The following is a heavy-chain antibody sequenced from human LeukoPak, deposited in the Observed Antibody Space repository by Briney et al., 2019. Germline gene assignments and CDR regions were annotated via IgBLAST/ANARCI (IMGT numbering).Heavy chain of an antibody. J-gene: IGHJ3*02. V-gene: IGHV4-39*07. CDR2: IYYSGST. CDR3: ARDYYYDSSGYDAFDI. D-gene: IGHD3-22*01. Sequence: SETLSLTCTVSGGSISSSSYYWGWIRQPPGKGLEWIGSIYYSGSTNYNPSLKSRVTISVDTSKNQFSLKLSSVTAADTAVYYCARDYYYDSSGYDAFDIWGQGTMVTVSS. CDR1: GGSISSSSYY.